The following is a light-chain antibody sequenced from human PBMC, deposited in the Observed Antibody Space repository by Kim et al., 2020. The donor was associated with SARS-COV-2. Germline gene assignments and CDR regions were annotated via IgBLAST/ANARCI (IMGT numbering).Light chain of an antibody. CDR1: KLGDKY. Sequence: PPSVSVSPGQTASITCSGDKLGDKYACWYQQKPGQSPVLVIYQDSKRPSGIPERFSGSNSGNTATLTISGTQAMDEADYYCQAHEVFGGGTQLTVL. CDR2: QDS. V-gene: IGLV3-1*01. J-gene: IGLJ3*02. CDR3: QAHEV.